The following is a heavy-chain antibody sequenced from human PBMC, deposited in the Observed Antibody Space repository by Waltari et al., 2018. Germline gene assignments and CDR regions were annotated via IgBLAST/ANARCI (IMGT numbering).Heavy chain of an antibody. J-gene: IGHJ4*02. D-gene: IGHD5-18*01. V-gene: IGHV3-66*02. Sequence: EVILVESGGGLVHPGGSLRLSCAASGFSVRTTHMGWVRQAPGRGMECVSIMYPAGSSYNADSVEGRVTMSRDISKNMVHLQMNRLRLEDSATYYCATARDEQTAMVYFDKWGQGTLVSVSS. CDR3: ATARDEQTAMVYFDK. CDR2: MYPAGSS. CDR1: GFSVRTTH.